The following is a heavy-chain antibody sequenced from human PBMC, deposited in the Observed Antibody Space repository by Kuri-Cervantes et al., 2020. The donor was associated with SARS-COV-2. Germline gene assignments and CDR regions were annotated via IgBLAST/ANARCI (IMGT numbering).Heavy chain of an antibody. J-gene: IGHJ3*02. V-gene: IGHV3-15*01. D-gene: IGHD6-25*01. CDR2: VKSKIDGETK. CDR3: ITDNWRAASAFEM. Sequence: GRSLRPPVVAFGFTFSDVWMGWVRQAPGKGRQWVGRVKSKIDGETKDLGSPVKERFTISREDTKNILYLQMNSLKTEDTAVYYCITDNWRAASAFEMWGLGTMVTVSS. CDR1: GFTFSDVW.